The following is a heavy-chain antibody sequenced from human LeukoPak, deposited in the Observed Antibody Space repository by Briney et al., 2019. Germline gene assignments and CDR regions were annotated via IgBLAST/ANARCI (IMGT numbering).Heavy chain of an antibody. J-gene: IGHJ4*02. CDR1: GYTFTGYY. CDR3: ARLLWFGELNDY. V-gene: IGHV1-2*02. CDR2: INPNSGGT. Sequence: ASVQVSCKASGYTFTGYYMHWVRQAPGQGIEWMGWINPNSGGTNYAQKFQGRVTMTRDTSISTAYMELSRLRSDDTAVYYCARLLWFGELNDYWGQGTLVTVSS. D-gene: IGHD3-10*01.